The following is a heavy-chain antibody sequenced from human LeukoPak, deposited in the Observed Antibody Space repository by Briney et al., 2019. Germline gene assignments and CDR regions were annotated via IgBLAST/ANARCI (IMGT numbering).Heavy chain of an antibody. CDR1: GGSISSSSYY. Sequence: SETLSLTCTVSGGSISSSSYYWGWIRQPPGKGLEWIGSIYYSGSTYYNPSLKSRVTISVDTSKNQFSLKLSSVTAADTAVYYCASTPLYYYDSSGYFDYWGQGTLVTVSS. CDR3: ASTPLYYYDSSGYFDY. CDR2: IYYSGST. J-gene: IGHJ4*02. V-gene: IGHV4-39*07. D-gene: IGHD3-22*01.